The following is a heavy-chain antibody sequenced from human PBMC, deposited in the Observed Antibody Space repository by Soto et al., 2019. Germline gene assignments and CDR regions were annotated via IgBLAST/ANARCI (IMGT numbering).Heavy chain of an antibody. Sequence: QVQLVESGGGLVKPGGSLRLSCAASGFTFSDYYMSWIRQAPGKGLEWVSYISSSSSYTNYADSVKGRFTISRDNAKNSLYLQMNSLRAEDTAVYYCARDLGPAWFGEEYYYYGMDVWGQGTTVTVSS. D-gene: IGHD3-10*01. J-gene: IGHJ6*02. CDR2: ISSSSSYT. CDR3: ARDLGPAWFGEEYYYYGMDV. CDR1: GFTFSDYY. V-gene: IGHV3-11*05.